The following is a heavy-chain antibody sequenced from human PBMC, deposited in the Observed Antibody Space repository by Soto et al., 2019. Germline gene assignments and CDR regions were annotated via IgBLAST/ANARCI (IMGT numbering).Heavy chain of an antibody. D-gene: IGHD2-15*01. Sequence: QVQLVESGGGVVQPGRSLRLSCAASGFTFSSYAMHWVRQAPGKGLEWVAVISYDGSNKYYADSVKGRFTISRDNSKNTLDLQMNSLRGEDTAVYYCARDLVVVVAATLGSYYYYGMDVWGQGTTVTVSS. CDR2: ISYDGSNK. CDR1: GFTFSSYA. V-gene: IGHV3-30-3*01. CDR3: ARDLVVVVAATLGSYYYYGMDV. J-gene: IGHJ6*02.